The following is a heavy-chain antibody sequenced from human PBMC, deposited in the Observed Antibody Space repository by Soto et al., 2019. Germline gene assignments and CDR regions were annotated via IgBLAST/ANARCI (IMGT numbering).Heavy chain of an antibody. Sequence: QVQLVESGGGVVQPGRSLRLSCSVSGFPFTTYAIHWVRQAPGKGLEWVAVISYDGTKKYYADSVKGRFTISRDNSKNTLCLHMNRLRAEDTAGYYGAKGSGYELYYCDYWGQGALVTVSS. J-gene: IGHJ4*02. CDR1: GFPFTTYA. CDR3: AKGSGYELYYCDY. CDR2: ISYDGTKK. D-gene: IGHD5-12*01. V-gene: IGHV3-30*18.